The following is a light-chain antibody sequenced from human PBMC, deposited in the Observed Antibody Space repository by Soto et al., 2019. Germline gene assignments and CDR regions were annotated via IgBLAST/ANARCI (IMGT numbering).Light chain of an antibody. CDR1: SSDVGAYNS. J-gene: IGLJ3*02. CDR2: EVN. Sequence: QSALTQPPSASGSPGQSVTISCTGTSSDVGAYNSVSWYQQHPGKAPRLMIYEVNKRPSGVPDRFSGSKSGIMASLTVSGLQAEDEADYYCNSHGGSNNFWVFGGGTQLTVL. CDR3: NSHGGSNNFWV. V-gene: IGLV2-8*01.